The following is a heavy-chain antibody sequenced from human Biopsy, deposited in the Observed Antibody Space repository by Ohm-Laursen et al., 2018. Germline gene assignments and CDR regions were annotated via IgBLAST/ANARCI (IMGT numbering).Heavy chain of an antibody. V-gene: IGHV2-70*11. CDR3: ARTPILIVSAGLVYRHRRHLQGMDV. D-gene: IGHD6-13*01. J-gene: IGHJ6*02. Sequence: TQTLTLTCSFSGFSLSARGMWVRWIRQAPGKALEWLARVDWDDYKDYSASLQTKLSISKDTSNDQVVLTVNNVDPADTATYYCARTPILIVSAGLVYRHRRHLQGMDVWGQGIAVTVS. CDR1: GFSLSARGMW. CDR2: VDWDDYK.